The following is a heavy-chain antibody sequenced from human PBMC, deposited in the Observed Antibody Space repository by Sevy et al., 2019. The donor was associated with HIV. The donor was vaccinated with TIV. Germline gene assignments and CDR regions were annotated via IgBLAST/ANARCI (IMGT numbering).Heavy chain of an antibody. D-gene: IGHD1-20*01. CDR3: ARMYNWNPAGGSAELDY. Sequence: GGSLRLSCAASGFTFDDYAMHWVRQSPGKGLEWVSGISWNSGSIGYADSVKGRFTISRDNAKNSLYLQMNSLRAEDTALYYCARMYNWNPAGGSAELDYWGQGTLVTVSS. V-gene: IGHV3-9*01. CDR1: GFTFDDYA. CDR2: ISWNSGSI. J-gene: IGHJ4*02.